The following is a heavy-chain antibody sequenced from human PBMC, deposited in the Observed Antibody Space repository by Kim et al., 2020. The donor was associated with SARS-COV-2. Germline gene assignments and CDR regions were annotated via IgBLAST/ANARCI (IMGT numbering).Heavy chain of an antibody. J-gene: IGHJ4*02. V-gene: IGHV3-74*01. Sequence: AASFTGRFTISIDNDTSTLYLQMNCLRAEYTAVYYCARRHFSSGWYYFDYWGRGTLVTVSS. CDR3: ARRHFSSGWYYFDY. D-gene: IGHD6-19*01.